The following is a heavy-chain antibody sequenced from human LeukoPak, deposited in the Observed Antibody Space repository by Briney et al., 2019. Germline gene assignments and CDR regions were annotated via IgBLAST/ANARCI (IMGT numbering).Heavy chain of an antibody. J-gene: IGHJ5*02. CDR1: GGSISSYY. CDR3: ARAEVAGWFDP. V-gene: IGHV4-59*01. D-gene: IGHD1-14*01. CDR2: IYYSGST. Sequence: SETLSLTCTVSGGSISSYYWSWIRQPPGKGLEWIGYIYYSGSTNYNPSLKSRVTISVDTSKNQFSLKLSSVTAADTAVYYCARAEVAGWFDPWGQGNLVTVSS.